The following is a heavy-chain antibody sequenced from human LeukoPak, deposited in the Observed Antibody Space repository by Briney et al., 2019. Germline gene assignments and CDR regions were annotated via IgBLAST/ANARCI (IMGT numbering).Heavy chain of an antibody. CDR1: GDSVSSNSAA. CDR3: ARAPTYGYKLRYYFDY. CDR2: TYYRSKWYN. Sequence: PSQTLSLTCAISGDSVSSNSAAWNWIRQSPSRGLEWLGRTYYRSKWYNDYAVSVKSRITINPDTSKNQFSLQLNSVTPEDTAVYYCARAPTYGYKLRYYFDYWGQGTLVTVSS. D-gene: IGHD5-24*01. J-gene: IGHJ4*02. V-gene: IGHV6-1*01.